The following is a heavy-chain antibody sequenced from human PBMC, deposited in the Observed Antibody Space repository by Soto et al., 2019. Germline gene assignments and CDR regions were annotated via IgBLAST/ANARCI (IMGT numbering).Heavy chain of an antibody. D-gene: IGHD2-21*02. Sequence: QVQLVESGGGVVQPGRSLRLSCAASGLTFSDYDIHWVRQAPGKGLEWVAVISYDANNKFYADSVKGRFTISRDNSNNPLYLQMNGLRAEDTAVYCCAAGERLLAFDYWGQGTLVTVSS. CDR1: GLTFSDYD. CDR3: AAGERLLAFDY. V-gene: IGHV3-30*03. J-gene: IGHJ4*02. CDR2: ISYDANNK.